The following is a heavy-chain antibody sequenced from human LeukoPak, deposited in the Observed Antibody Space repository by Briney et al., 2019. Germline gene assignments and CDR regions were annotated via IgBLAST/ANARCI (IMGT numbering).Heavy chain of an antibody. J-gene: IGHJ3*02. V-gene: IGHV4-59*01. CDR1: GGSFSNSY. CDR2: INYSGST. D-gene: IGHD6-25*01. Sequence: SETLSLTCSVSGGSFSNSYWNWIRQPPGKGLEWIGYINYSGSTNYNPSLKSRVTISVDTSKNQFSLKLSSVTAADTAVYFCVRDPLSANDFDIWGQGTMVTVSS. CDR3: VRDPLSANDFDI.